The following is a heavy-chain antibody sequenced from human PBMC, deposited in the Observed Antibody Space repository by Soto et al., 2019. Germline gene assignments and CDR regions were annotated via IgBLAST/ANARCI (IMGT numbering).Heavy chain of an antibody. Sequence: GGSLRLSCAASGFTFSSYGMHWVRQAPGKGLEWVAVISYDGSNKYYADSVKGRFTISRDNSKNTLYLQMNSLRAEDTAVYYCAKAIRGFLEWFDAFDIWGQGTMVTVSS. V-gene: IGHV3-30*18. CDR2: ISYDGSNK. D-gene: IGHD3-3*01. CDR1: GFTFSSYG. J-gene: IGHJ3*02. CDR3: AKAIRGFLEWFDAFDI.